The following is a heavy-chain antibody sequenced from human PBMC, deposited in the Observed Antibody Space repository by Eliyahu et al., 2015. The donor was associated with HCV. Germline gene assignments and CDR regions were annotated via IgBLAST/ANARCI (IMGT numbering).Heavy chain of an antibody. CDR3: ARDGYIAARPGLYWYFDL. Sequence: QVQLVESGGGVVQPGRSLRLSCAASGFTFSSYAMPWVRQAPGKGLEWVAVISYDGSNKYYADSVKGRFTISRDNSKNTLYLQMNSLRAEDTAVYYCARDGYIAARPGLYWYFDLWGRGTLVTVSS. D-gene: IGHD6-6*01. V-gene: IGHV3-30-3*01. CDR1: GFTFSSYA. J-gene: IGHJ2*01. CDR2: ISYDGSNK.